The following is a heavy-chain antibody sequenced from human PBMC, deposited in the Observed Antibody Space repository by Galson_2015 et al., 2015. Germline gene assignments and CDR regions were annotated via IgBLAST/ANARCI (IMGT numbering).Heavy chain of an antibody. J-gene: IGHJ5*02. V-gene: IGHV3-49*04. CDR2: IRSKAYGGTT. CDR3: TRDPRYCSSTSCYAGGPWFDP. Sequence: SLRLSCAASGFTFGDYAMSWVRQAPGKGLEWVDFIRSKAYGGTTEYAASVKGRFTISRDDSKSIAYLQMNSLKTEDTAVYYCTRDPRYCSSTSCYAGGPWFDPWGQGTLVTVSS. D-gene: IGHD2-2*01. CDR1: GFTFGDYA.